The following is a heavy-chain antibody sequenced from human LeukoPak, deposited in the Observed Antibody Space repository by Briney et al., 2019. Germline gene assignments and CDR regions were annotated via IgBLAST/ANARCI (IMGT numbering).Heavy chain of an antibody. D-gene: IGHD3-3*01. J-gene: IGHJ5*02. CDR3: ARGDYDFWSGYYRSWFDP. Sequence: SETLSLTCTVSGGSISSYYWSWIRQPPGKGLEWIGYIYYSGSTNYNPFLKSRVTISVDTSKNQFSLKLSSVTAADTAVYYCARGDYDFWSGYYRSWFDPWGQGTLVTVSS. CDR2: IYYSGST. V-gene: IGHV4-59*01. CDR1: GGSISSYY.